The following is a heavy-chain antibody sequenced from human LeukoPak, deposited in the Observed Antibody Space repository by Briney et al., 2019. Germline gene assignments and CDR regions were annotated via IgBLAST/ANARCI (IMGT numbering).Heavy chain of an antibody. J-gene: IGHJ4*02. CDR3: ARSTSGSFDS. CDR1: GYSFIDYW. V-gene: IGHV5-51*01. CDR2: ISPGDSDS. Sequence: GESLKISCKASGYSFIDYWIGWVRQTPAKGLEWMAIISPGDSDSRYTYSPSFQGQVTISADKSISTTYLQWSSLKASDTAMYYCARSTSGSFDSWGQGTPVTVSS. D-gene: IGHD3-10*01.